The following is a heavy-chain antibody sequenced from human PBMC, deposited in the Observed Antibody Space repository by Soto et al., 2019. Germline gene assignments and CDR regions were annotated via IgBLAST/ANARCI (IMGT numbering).Heavy chain of an antibody. J-gene: IGHJ6*02. CDR3: ARPLRDRNYYYGMAV. Sequence: QVQLVQSGAEMQQPGASVRVSCKASGGTFSKYAFSWVRQAPGQGLEWLGGTIPMFGTPNYAQKFQGRVAISADESTATVYMELSSLRSEDTAVYFCARPLRDRNYYYGMAVWGQGTTVIGAS. D-gene: IGHD3-22*01. CDR1: GGTFSKYA. CDR2: TIPMFGTP. V-gene: IGHV1-69*01.